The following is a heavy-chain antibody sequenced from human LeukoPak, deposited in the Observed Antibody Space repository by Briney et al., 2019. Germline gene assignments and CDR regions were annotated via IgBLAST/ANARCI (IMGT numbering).Heavy chain of an antibody. CDR2: IYHSGST. V-gene: IGHV4-4*02. CDR3: ASEVPSYYDYVWGSYRPAFDI. D-gene: IGHD3-16*02. J-gene: IGHJ3*02. Sequence: SGTLSLTCAVSGGSISSSNRWSRVRQPPGKGLEWIGDIYHSGSTTYNPSVRSRVTILVDKSKNQFSLKLSSVTAADTAVYYCASEVPSYYDYVWGSYRPAFDIWGQGTMVTVSS. CDR1: GGSISSSNR.